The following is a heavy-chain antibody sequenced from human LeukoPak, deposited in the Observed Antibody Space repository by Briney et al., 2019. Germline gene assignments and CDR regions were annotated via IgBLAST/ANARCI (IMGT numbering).Heavy chain of an antibody. V-gene: IGHV4-39*07. D-gene: IGHD3-9*01. CDR3: ARRMYYDILTGYRYDAFDI. CDR1: GGSISSSSYY. Sequence: PSETLSLTCTVSGGSISSSSYYWGWIRQPPGKGLEWIGSIYYRGSTYYNPSLKSRVTISVDTSKNQFSLKLSSVTAADTAVYYCARRMYYDILTGYRYDAFDIWGQGTMVTVPS. J-gene: IGHJ3*02. CDR2: IYYRGST.